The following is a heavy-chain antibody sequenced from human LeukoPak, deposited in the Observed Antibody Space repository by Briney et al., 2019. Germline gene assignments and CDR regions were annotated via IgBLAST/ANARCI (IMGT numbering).Heavy chain of an antibody. CDR3: AKNRATGMAFYDY. Sequence: GGSLRLSCAASGFTFSKYAMPWVRQATGKGLEWLSAISGDGNYIFYGDSVKGRFTSSRDNSKSTLYLQMSNLRAEDTAVYYCAKNRATGMAFYDYWGQGTQVTVSS. J-gene: IGHJ4*02. V-gene: IGHV3-23*01. D-gene: IGHD5-18*01. CDR2: ISGDGNYI. CDR1: GFTFSKYA.